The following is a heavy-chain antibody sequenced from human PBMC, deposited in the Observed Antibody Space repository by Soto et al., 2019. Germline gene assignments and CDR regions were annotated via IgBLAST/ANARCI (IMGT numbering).Heavy chain of an antibody. V-gene: IGHV3-30-3*01. Sequence: GGALRLSCAASGFTCSSYAMHWVRQAPGKGLEWVAVISYDGINKYYADSVKGRFTISRDNSKNTLYLQMNSLRAEDTAVYYCARDIDYWGQGTLVTSPQ. CDR2: ISYDGINK. CDR1: GFTCSSYA. CDR3: ARDIDY. J-gene: IGHJ4*02.